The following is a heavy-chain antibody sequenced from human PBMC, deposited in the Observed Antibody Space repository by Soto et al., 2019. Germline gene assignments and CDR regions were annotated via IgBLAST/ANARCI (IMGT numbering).Heavy chain of an antibody. J-gene: IGHJ5*02. D-gene: IGHD3-22*01. Sequence: SETLSLTCTVSGGSISSGDYYWSWIRQPPGKGLEWIGYIYYSGSTYYNPSLKSRVTISVDTSKNQFSLKLSSVTAADTAVYYCARGNYYDSSGYYPNVVWFDPWGQGTLVT. CDR3: ARGNYYDSSGYYPNVVWFDP. CDR2: IYYSGST. V-gene: IGHV4-30-4*01. CDR1: GGSISSGDYY.